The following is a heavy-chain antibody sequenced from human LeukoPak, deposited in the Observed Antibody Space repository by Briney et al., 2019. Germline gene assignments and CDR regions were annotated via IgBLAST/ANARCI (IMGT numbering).Heavy chain of an antibody. Sequence: ASETLFLTCAVYGGSFSGYYWSWIRQPPGKGLEWIGEINHSGSTNYNPSLKSRVTISVDTSKNQFSLKLSSVTAADTAVYYCATAYYHDAFDIWGQGTMVTVSS. D-gene: IGHD1-26*01. CDR2: INHSGST. J-gene: IGHJ3*02. V-gene: IGHV4-34*01. CDR1: GGSFSGYY. CDR3: ATAYYHDAFDI.